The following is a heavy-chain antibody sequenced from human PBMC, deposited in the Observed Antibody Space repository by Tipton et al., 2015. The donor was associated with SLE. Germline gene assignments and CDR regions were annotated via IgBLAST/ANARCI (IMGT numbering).Heavy chain of an antibody. CDR1: GGSFSGYY. CDR2: INHSGST. Sequence: TLSLTCAVYGGSFSGYYWSWFRQPPGKGLEWIGEINHSGSTNYNPSLKSRVTISVDTSKNQLSLKMTSVTAADTAVYYCARDRDYYDSSGLLLEGFDVWGQGTMVTVSS. CDR3: ARDRDYYDSSGLLLEGFDV. J-gene: IGHJ3*01. D-gene: IGHD3-22*01. V-gene: IGHV4-34*01.